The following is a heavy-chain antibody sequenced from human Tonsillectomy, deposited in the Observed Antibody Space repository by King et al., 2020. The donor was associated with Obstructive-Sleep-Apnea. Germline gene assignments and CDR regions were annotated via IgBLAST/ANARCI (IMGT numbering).Heavy chain of an antibody. J-gene: IGHJ1*01. CDR1: GGSISSSSYY. D-gene: IGHD3-10*01. CDR3: ARLPNLVKYYYGSGAGTEYFQH. CDR2: IYYSGST. V-gene: IGHV4-39*07. Sequence: QMQLQESGPGLVKPSETLSLTCTVSGGSISSSSYYWGWIRQPPGKGLEWIGSIYYSGSTYYNPSLKSRVTISVDTSKNQFSLKLSSVTAADTAVYYCARLPNLVKYYYGSGAGTEYFQHWGQGTLVTVSS.